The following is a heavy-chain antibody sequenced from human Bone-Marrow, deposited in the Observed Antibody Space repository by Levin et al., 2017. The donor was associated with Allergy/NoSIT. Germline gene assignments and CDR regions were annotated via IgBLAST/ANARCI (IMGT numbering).Heavy chain of an antibody. D-gene: IGHD3-3*01. J-gene: IGHJ6*02. CDR1: GGSTSTYY. CDR3: ARHRSYNFWSGYYQTNYYYYGMDV. Sequence: SETLSLTCTVSGGSTSTYYWSWIRQPPGKGLEWIGYIYYSGSTNYNPSLKSRATISADTSKNQFSLKLSSLTAADTAVYYCARHRSYNFWSGYYQTNYYYYGMDVWGQGTTVTVSS. V-gene: IGHV4-59*08. CDR2: IYYSGST.